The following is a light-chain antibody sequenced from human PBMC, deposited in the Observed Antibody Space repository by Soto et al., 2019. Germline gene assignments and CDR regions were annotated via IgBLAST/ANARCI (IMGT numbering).Light chain of an antibody. CDR2: AAS. CDR3: QQSALAPWT. CDR1: QSISIY. Sequence: DIQMAQPPSSLTTYVGDRVTITCRASQSISIYLNWYQQKPGKAPKLLIYAASSLQSGIPSRFSGSGSGTDFTLTISRLQPEDFAPYYCQQSALAPWTFGQGTKVDIK. J-gene: IGKJ1*01. V-gene: IGKV1-39*01.